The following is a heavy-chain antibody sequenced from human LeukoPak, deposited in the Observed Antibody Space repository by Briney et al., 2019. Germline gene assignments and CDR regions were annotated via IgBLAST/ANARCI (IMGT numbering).Heavy chain of an antibody. CDR1: RFTFSSYS. CDR2: ISSFGSYI. CDR3: ARDLVVRGRWSWFDP. V-gene: IGHV3-21*01. J-gene: IGHJ5*02. D-gene: IGHD3-10*01. Sequence: GGSLRLSCAASRFTFSSYSMNWVRQAPGKGLEWVSSISSFGSYIYYADSVKGRFTISRDNAKNSLYLQMNSLRVEDTAVYYCARDLVVRGRWSWFDPRGQGTLVTVSS.